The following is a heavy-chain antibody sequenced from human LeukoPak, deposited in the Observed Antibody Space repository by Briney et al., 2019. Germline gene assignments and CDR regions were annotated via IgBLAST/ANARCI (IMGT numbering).Heavy chain of an antibody. V-gene: IGHV1-69*04. J-gene: IGHJ4*02. CDR1: RGTFSSYA. Sequence: GASVKVSCKASRGTFSSYAISWVRQAPGQGLEWMGRIIPILGIANYAQKFQGRVTITADKSTSTAYMELSSLRSEDTAVYYCASPTYYYDSSGSWKYYFDYWGQGTLVTVSS. D-gene: IGHD3-22*01. CDR2: IIPILGIA. CDR3: ASPTYYYDSSGSWKYYFDY.